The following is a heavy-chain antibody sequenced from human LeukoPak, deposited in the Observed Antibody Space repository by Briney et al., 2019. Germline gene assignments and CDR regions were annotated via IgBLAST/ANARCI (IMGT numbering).Heavy chain of an antibody. CDR2: ISGSGGST. D-gene: IGHD2-2*01. V-gene: IGHV3-23*01. J-gene: IGHJ5*02. CDR3: AKDLVGYQLSMNWFDP. Sequence: GGSLRLSCAASGFIFSSYAMSWVRQAPGKGLEWVSTISGSGGSTYYADSVKGRFTISRDNSKNTVYLQMNSLRAEDTAVYYCAKDLVGYQLSMNWFDPWGQGTLVTVSS. CDR1: GFIFSSYA.